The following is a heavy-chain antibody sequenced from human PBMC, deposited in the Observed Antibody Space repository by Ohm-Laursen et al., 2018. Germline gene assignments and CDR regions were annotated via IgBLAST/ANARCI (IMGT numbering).Heavy chain of an antibody. V-gene: IGHV4-31*01. J-gene: IGHJ4*02. CDR2: IDFSGST. CDR1: GASISSGGFY. D-gene: IGHD2-2*01. Sequence: TLSLTCAVSGASISSGGFYWSWIRQHPGKGLEWIGYIDFSGSTSYNPSLKSLLVMSLDTSKNQFSLKLTSVTAADTAVYYCARLYSSTYPGDYWGQGTLVTVSS. CDR3: ARLYSSTYPGDY.